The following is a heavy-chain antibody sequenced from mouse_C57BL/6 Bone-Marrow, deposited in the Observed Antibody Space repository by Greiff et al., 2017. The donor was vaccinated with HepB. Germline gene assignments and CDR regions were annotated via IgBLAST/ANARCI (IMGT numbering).Heavy chain of an antibody. D-gene: IGHD2-2*01. CDR2: IYPRSGNT. Sequence: QVQLQQSGAELARPGASVKLSCKASGYTFTSYGISWVKQRTGQGLEWIGEIYPRSGNTYYNEKFKGKATLTADKSSSTAYMELRSLTSEDSAVYFCAYGYDEDYFDYWGQGTLVTVSA. CDR3: AYGYDEDYFDY. J-gene: IGHJ3*01. CDR1: GYTFTSYG. V-gene: IGHV1-81*01.